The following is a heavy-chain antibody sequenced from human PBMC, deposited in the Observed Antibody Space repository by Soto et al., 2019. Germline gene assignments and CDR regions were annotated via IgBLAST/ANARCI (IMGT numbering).Heavy chain of an antibody. CDR3: ASWGGDIVVVPAAKRTYGMDV. D-gene: IGHD2-2*01. CDR2: IDPSDSYT. Sequence: GEAQKSSCKGCGYKFTSYWMSWVRQMNGKGLEWMGRIDPSDSYTNYSPSFQGHVTISADKSISTAYLQWSSLKASDTAMYYCASWGGDIVVVPAAKRTYGMDVWGQGTTVTVSS. CDR1: GYKFTSYW. V-gene: IGHV5-10-1*01. J-gene: IGHJ6*02.